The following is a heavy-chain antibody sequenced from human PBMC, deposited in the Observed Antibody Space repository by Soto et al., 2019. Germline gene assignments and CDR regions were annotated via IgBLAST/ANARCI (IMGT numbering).Heavy chain of an antibody. D-gene: IGHD6-6*01. CDR2: IYPGDSDT. V-gene: IGHV5-51*01. CDR1: GYSFTSYW. CDR3: AGRPSSTYYYMDV. J-gene: IGHJ6*03. Sequence: PGESLKISCKGSGYSFTSYWIGWVRQMPGKGLEWMGIIYPGDSDTRYSPSFQGQVTISADKSISTAYLQWSSLKASDTAMYYCAGRPSSTYYYMDVWGKGTTVTVSS.